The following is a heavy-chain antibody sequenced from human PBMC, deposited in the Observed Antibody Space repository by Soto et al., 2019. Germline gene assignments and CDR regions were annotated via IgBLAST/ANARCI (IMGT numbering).Heavy chain of an antibody. CDR1: GFTFSSYW. CDR2: INSDGSST. V-gene: IGHV3-74*01. J-gene: IGHJ6*02. CDR3: AREEQWLVRRGYYYYYGMDV. D-gene: IGHD6-19*01. Sequence: PGGSLRLSCAASGFTFSSYWMHWVRQAPGKGLVWVSRINSDGSSTSYADSVKGRFTISRDNAKNTLYLQMNSLRAEDTAVCYWAREEQWLVRRGYYYYYGMDVWGQGTTVTVSS.